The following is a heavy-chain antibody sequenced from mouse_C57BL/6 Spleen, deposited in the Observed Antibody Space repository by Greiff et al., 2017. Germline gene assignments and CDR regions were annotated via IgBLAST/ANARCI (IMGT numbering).Heavy chain of an antibody. D-gene: IGHD2-1*01. CDR2: ISNGGGST. V-gene: IGHV5-12*01. J-gene: IGHJ2*01. CDR3: ARLGNEDYFDY. CDR1: GFTFSDYY. Sequence: DVMLVESGGGLVQPGGSLKLSCAASGFTFSDYYMYWVRQTPEKRLEWVAYISNGGGSTYYPDTVKGRFTISRDNAKNTLYLQMSRLKSEDTAMYYCARLGNEDYFDYWGQGTTLTVSS.